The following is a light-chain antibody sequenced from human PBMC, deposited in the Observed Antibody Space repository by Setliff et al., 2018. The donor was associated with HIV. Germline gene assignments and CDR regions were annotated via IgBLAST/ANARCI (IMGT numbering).Light chain of an antibody. CDR3: QSYDSSLSGFV. CDR2: DNN. CDR1: SSNIGTGYD. J-gene: IGLJ1*01. Sequence: QSVLTQPPSVSGAPGQRVTISCTGSSSNIGTGYDVHWYQQLPGTAPKLLIHDNNNRPSGVPDRFSGSKSDTSASLAITGLQAEDEADYYCQSYDSSLSGFVFGSGTKVTVL. V-gene: IGLV1-40*01.